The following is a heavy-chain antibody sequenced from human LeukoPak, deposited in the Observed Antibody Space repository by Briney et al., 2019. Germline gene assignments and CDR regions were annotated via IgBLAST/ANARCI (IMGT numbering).Heavy chain of an antibody. V-gene: IGHV4-34*01. D-gene: IGHD1-1*01. CDR1: GGSFSVYY. CDR2: INHSGST. CDR3: ARAEDWNPDY. J-gene: IGHJ4*02. Sequence: SETLSLTCAVYGGSFSVYYWSWIRQPPGKGLEWIGEINHSGSTNYNPSLKSRVTISVDTSKNQFSLKLSSVTAADTAVYYCARAEDWNPDYWGQGTLVTVSS.